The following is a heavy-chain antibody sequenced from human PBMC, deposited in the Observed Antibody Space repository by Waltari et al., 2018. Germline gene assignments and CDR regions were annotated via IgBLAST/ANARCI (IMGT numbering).Heavy chain of an antibody. J-gene: IGHJ5*02. CDR1: GGSFSGYY. Sequence: QVQLQPWGAGLLKPSETLSLTCAVYGGSFSGYYWSWIRQPPGKGLEWIGEINHSGSTNYNPSLKSRVTISVDTSKNQFSLKLSSVTAADTAVYYCARRTVTTRRGGWFDPWGQGTLVTVSS. V-gene: IGHV4-34*01. CDR3: ARRTVTTRRGGWFDP. CDR2: INHSGST. D-gene: IGHD4-17*01.